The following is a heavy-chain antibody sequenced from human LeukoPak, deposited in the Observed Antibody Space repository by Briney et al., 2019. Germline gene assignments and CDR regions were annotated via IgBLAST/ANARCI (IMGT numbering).Heavy chain of an antibody. J-gene: IGHJ4*02. Sequence: GGSLRLSCAASGFTFSSYAMSWVRQAPGKGLEWVSAISGSGGSTYYADSVKGRFTIPRDNSKNTLYLQMNSLRAEDTAVYYCAKGYYYYDSSGFVDYWGQGTLVTVSS. V-gene: IGHV3-23*01. CDR1: GFTFSSYA. D-gene: IGHD3-22*01. CDR3: AKGYYYYDSSGFVDY. CDR2: ISGSGGST.